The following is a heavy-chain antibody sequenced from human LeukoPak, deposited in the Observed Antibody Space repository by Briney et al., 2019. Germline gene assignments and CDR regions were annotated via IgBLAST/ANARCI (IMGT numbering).Heavy chain of an antibody. D-gene: IGHD3-22*01. J-gene: IGHJ3*02. CDR2: IYYSGST. CDR1: GGSISSGDYY. CDR3: ATVPRDGSGYYYGHDAFDI. V-gene: IGHV4-30-4*01. Sequence: SETLSLTCTVFGGSISSGDYYWSWIRQPPGKGLEWIGYIYYSGSTYYNPSLKSRVTISVDTSKNQFSLKLSSVTAADTAVYYCATVPRDGSGYYYGHDAFDIWGQGTMVTVSS.